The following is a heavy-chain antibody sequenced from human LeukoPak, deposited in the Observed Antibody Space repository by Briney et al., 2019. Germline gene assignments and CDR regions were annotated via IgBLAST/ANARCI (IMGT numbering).Heavy chain of an antibody. V-gene: IGHV3-7*01. J-gene: IGHJ1*01. Sequence: GGSLRLSCAASGFTFSSYAMSWVRQAPGKGLEWVANMKEDGSEEHYLDSVKGRFTISRDNAQNSLYLQMNSLRDDDTAIYYCARDRYFPYWGQGTLVIVSS. CDR2: MKEDGSEE. CDR1: GFTFSSYA. CDR3: ARDRYFPY. D-gene: IGHD1-14*01.